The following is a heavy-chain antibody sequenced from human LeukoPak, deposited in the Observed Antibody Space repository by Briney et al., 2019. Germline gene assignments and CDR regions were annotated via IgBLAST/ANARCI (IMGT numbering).Heavy chain of an antibody. CDR1: GFTFSSYA. D-gene: IGHD3-22*01. J-gene: IGHJ6*02. CDR3: ARAKRSSGSGGGMDV. CDR2: ISGSGGST. Sequence: GGSLRLSCAASGFTFSSYAMSWVRQAPGKGLEWVSGISGSGGSTYYTDSVKGRFTISRDNSKDTLYLQMNSLRAEDTAVYYCARAKRSSGSGGGMDVWGQGTTVTVSS. V-gene: IGHV3-23*01.